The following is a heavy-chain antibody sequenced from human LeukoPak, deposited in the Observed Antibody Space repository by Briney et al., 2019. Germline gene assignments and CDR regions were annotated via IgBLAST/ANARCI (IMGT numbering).Heavy chain of an antibody. CDR2: MNPNSGNT. Sequence: ASVKVSCKASGYTFTSYDINWVRQATGQGLEWMGWMNPNSGNTGYAQKFQGRVTITRNTSISTAYMELSSLRSEDTAVYYCARSESTVVTPDYWGQGTLVTVSS. D-gene: IGHD4-23*01. V-gene: IGHV1-8*03. CDR3: ARSESTVVTPDY. CDR1: GYTFTSYD. J-gene: IGHJ4*02.